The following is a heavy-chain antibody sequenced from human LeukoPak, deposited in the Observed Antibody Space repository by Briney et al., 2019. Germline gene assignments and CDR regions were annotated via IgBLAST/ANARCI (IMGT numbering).Heavy chain of an antibody. J-gene: IGHJ3*02. CDR3: ARSDGYGLVGI. Sequence: PSETLSLTCAVYGGSFSGDFWSWIRQSPGKGLEWIGEINHGGSTTYNPSLQSRVTMSVDTSTNQISLKMTSVTAADTAVYYCARSDGYGLVGIWGQGTMVTVSS. V-gene: IGHV4-34*10. CDR1: GGSFSGDF. D-gene: IGHD3-10*01. CDR2: INHGGST.